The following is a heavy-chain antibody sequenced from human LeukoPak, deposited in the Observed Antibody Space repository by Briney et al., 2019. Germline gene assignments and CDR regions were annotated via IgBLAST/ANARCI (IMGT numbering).Heavy chain of an antibody. CDR1: GYTFTSYG. Sequence: GASVKVSCKASGYTFTSYGITWVRQAPGQGFEWMGWISAYNGNTDYAQKLQGRVTMTTDTSTTTAYMELRSLRSDDTAVYYCARAVEQGYSYGLYFDYWGQGTLVTVSS. V-gene: IGHV1-18*01. D-gene: IGHD5-18*01. CDR2: ISAYNGNT. J-gene: IGHJ4*02. CDR3: ARAVEQGYSYGLYFDY.